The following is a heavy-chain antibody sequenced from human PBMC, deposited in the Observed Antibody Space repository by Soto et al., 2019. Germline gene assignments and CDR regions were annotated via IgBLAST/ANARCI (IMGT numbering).Heavy chain of an antibody. CDR2: IWYDGSNE. CDR1: GFIFSNFG. V-gene: IGHV3-33*01. Sequence: QVQLVESGGGVVQPGRSLRLSCAASGFIFSNFGMHWVRQAPGKGLEWVAVIWYDGSNEYYADSVKGRFTISKDNSKSTLYLQMNSLRAEDTAVYYCARDDIPGIAVSTDGMDVWGQGTTVTVSS. J-gene: IGHJ6*02. D-gene: IGHD6-19*01. CDR3: ARDDIPGIAVSTDGMDV.